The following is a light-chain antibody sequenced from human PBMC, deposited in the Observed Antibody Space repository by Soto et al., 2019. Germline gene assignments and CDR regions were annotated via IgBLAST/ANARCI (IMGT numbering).Light chain of an antibody. CDR3: QSFDTRLNTVV. CDR2: GNK. Sequence: QSVVTQPPSVSGAPGQRVTISCTGSSSIIGADYDVHWYQHFPGRAPKLLIYGNKNRPSGVPDRFSGTKSGTSASLDITGLQAEDEADYYCQSFDTRLNTVVFGGGTKLTVL. CDR1: SSIIGADYD. J-gene: IGLJ2*01. V-gene: IGLV1-40*01.